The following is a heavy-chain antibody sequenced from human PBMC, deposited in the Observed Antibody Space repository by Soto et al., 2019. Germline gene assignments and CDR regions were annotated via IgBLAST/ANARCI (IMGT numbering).Heavy chain of an antibody. CDR2: INPSNDNT. D-gene: IGHD1-26*01. CDR3: ARDPFYSGTNLQVGYFDS. J-gene: IGHJ4*02. Sequence: QVQLVQSGGEVKKPGASVKVSCKASNYSFSSFGISWMRQAPGQGLEWMAWINPSNDNTNYAQSLQDRVTLTTDTSTSTAYMELRSLRSDDTAVYYCARDPFYSGTNLQVGYFDSWGQGTLVTVSS. CDR1: NYSFSSFG. V-gene: IGHV1-18*01.